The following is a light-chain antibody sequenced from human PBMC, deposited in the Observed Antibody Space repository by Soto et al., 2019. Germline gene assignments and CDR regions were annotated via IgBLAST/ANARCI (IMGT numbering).Light chain of an antibody. Sequence: DIQMTQSPSTLSASVGDRVTITCRASQSISSWLAWYQQKPGKAPKLLISDAANLESGVPSRFSGGGSGTEFTLTISSLQPDDFATYYCQHYNSYSQAFGQGTTVEIK. CDR2: DAA. CDR3: QHYNSYSQA. CDR1: QSISSW. J-gene: IGKJ1*01. V-gene: IGKV1-5*01.